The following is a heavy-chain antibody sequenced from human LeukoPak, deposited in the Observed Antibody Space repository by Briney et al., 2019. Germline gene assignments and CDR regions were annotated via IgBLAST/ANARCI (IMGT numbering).Heavy chain of an antibody. CDR2: MYDSGST. D-gene: IGHD2-21*01. J-gene: IGHJ4*02. Sequence: SETLSLTCTVSGGSISSYYWSWIRQPPGKGLEWIGYMYDSGSTYYNPSPKSRVTISRDTSKNQFSLKLSSVTPADTAVYYCARGHIVVNDWGQGTLVTVSS. CDR1: GGSISSYY. V-gene: IGHV4-59*01. CDR3: ARGHIVVND.